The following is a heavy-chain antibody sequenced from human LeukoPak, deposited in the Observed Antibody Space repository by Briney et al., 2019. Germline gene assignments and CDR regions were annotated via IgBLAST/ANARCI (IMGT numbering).Heavy chain of an antibody. CDR2: ISTGSSYI. CDR1: GFTFSSYS. D-gene: IGHD1-26*01. J-gene: IGHJ4*02. CDR3: AKEDGWELLDY. V-gene: IGHV3-21*01. Sequence: GGSLRLSCAASGFTFSSYSMNWVRQAPGKGLEWVSSISTGSSYIYYTDSAKGRFTISRDNAKNSLSLQMNSLRAEDTAVYYCAKEDGWELLDYWGQGTLVTVSS.